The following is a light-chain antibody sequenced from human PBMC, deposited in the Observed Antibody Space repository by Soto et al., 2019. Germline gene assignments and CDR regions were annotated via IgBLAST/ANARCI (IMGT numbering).Light chain of an antibody. Sequence: DIQMTQSPSTLSSSAGDRVTITCRASQSVSSRLAWYQQKPGKAPKLLIYKESTLESGVLTRFSGSGSGTEFTLAISSLQPDDSATDYCKQYNDNWTFGQGTKVEIK. J-gene: IGKJ1*01. V-gene: IGKV1-5*03. CDR1: QSVSSR. CDR2: KES. CDR3: KQYNDNWT.